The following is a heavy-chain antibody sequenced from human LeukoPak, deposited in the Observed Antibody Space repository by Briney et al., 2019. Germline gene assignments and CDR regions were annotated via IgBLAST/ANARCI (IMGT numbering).Heavy chain of an antibody. D-gene: IGHD3-10*01. CDR2: INSDGSST. CDR3: ARDSLLWFGELLQDYYYYMDV. J-gene: IGHJ6*03. Sequence: PGGSLRLSCAASGFTFSSYWMHWVRQAPGKGLVWVSRINSDGSSTSYADSVKGRFTISRYNAKNTLYLQMNSLRAEDTAVYYCARDSLLWFGELLQDYYYYMDVWGKGTTVTVSS. V-gene: IGHV3-74*01. CDR1: GFTFSSYW.